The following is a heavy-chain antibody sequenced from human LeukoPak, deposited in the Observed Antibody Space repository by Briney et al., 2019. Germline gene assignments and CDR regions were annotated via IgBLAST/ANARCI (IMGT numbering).Heavy chain of an antibody. CDR2: IIPIFGTA. J-gene: IGHJ4*02. D-gene: IGHD5-18*01. Sequence: RASVKVSCKASGGTFSSYAISWVRQAPGQGLEWMGRIIPIFGTANYAQKFQGRVTITTDESTSTAYMELSSLRSEDTAVYYCARSPDTAMGENDYWGQGTLVTVSS. V-gene: IGHV1-69*05. CDR3: ARSPDTAMGENDY. CDR1: GGTFSSYA.